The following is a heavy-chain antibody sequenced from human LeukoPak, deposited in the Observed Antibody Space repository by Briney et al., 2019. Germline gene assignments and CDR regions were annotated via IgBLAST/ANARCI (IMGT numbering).Heavy chain of an antibody. Sequence: PSETLSLTCAVYGGSFSDYYWSWIRQPPGKGLEWIGEINHSGSTNYNPSLKSRVTILVDTSKNQFSLKLSSVTAADTAVYYCARVGRRIRIDYWGQGTLVTVSS. CDR2: INHSGST. D-gene: IGHD2-15*01. CDR3: ARVGRRIRIDY. CDR1: GGSFSDYY. V-gene: IGHV4-34*01. J-gene: IGHJ4*02.